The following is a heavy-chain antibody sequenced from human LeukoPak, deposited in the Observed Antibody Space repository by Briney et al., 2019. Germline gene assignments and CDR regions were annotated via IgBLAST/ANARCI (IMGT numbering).Heavy chain of an antibody. CDR1: GGSFSGYC. Sequence: SETLSLTCAVYGGSFSGYCWSWIRQPPGKGLEWIGEINHSGSTNYNPSLKSRVTISVDTSKNQFSLKLSSVTAADTAVYYCARGHCSSTSCYSFDYWGQGTLVTVSS. CDR2: INHSGST. V-gene: IGHV4-34*01. J-gene: IGHJ4*02. CDR3: ARGHCSSTSCYSFDY. D-gene: IGHD2-2*01.